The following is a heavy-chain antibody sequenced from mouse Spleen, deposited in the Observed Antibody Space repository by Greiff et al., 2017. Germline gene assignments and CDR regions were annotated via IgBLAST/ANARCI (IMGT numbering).Heavy chain of an antibody. CDR2: IRNKANGYTT. CDR3: ASHYYDGSYGFAY. V-gene: IGHV7-3*01. Sequence: EVHLVESGGGLVQPGGSLSLSCAASGFTFTDYYMSWVRQPPGKALEWLGFIRNKANGYTTEYSASVKGRFTISRDNSQSILYLQMNALRAEDSATYYCASHYYDGSYGFAYWGQGTLVTVSA. CDR1: GFTFTDYY. D-gene: IGHD1-1*01. J-gene: IGHJ3*01.